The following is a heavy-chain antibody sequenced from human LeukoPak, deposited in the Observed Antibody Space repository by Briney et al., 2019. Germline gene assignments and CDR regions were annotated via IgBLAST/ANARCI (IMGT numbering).Heavy chain of an antibody. CDR3: ARISGSYSKSDY. V-gene: IGHV3-7*04. CDR1: GFTFSNYW. CDR2: IKQGGSEK. Sequence: GGSLRLSCAASGFTFSNYWMTWVRQAPGKGLEWVATIKQGGSEKYYVDSVKGRFTISRDNAKNSLSLQMNSLRAEDTAVYYCARISGSYSKSDYWGQGTLVTVSS. J-gene: IGHJ4*02. D-gene: IGHD1-26*01.